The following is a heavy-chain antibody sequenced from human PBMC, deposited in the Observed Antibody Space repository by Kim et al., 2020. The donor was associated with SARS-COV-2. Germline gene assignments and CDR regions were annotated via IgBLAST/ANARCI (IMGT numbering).Heavy chain of an antibody. D-gene: IGHD6-13*01. CDR3: ARASSSSSDAFDI. Sequence: YAVSVKSRITINPDTSKNQFSLQLNSVTPEDMAVYYCARASSSSSDAFDIWGQGTMVTVSS. J-gene: IGHJ3*02. V-gene: IGHV6-1*01.